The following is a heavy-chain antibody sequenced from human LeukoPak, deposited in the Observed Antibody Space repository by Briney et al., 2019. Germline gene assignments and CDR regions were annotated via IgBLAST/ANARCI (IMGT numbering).Heavy chain of an antibody. CDR1: GGSISSYY. CDR2: IYYSGST. J-gene: IGHJ6*02. Sequence: PSETLSLTCTVSGGSISSYYWSWIRQPPGKGLEWIGYIYYSGSTNYNPSLKSRVTISVDTSKNQFSLKLSSVTAADTAVYYCASRAYYCYGMDVWGQGTTVTVSS. CDR3: ASRAYYCYGMDV. V-gene: IGHV4-59*08.